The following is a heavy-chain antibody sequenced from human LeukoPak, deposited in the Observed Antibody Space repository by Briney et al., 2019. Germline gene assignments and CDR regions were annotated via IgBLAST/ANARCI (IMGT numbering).Heavy chain of an antibody. V-gene: IGHV4-34*01. CDR1: GGSFSGYY. J-gene: IGHJ4*02. D-gene: IGHD1-26*01. CDR3: ARMVGATTSFDY. CDR2: INHSGST. Sequence: SETLSLTCAVYGGSFSGYYWSWIRQPPGKGLEWIGEINHSGSTNYNPSLKSRVTISVDTSKNQFSLQLNSVTPEDTAVYYCARMVGATTSFDYWGQGTLVTVSS.